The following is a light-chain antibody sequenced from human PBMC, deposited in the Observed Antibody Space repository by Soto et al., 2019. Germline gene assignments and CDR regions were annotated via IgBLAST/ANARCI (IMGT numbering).Light chain of an antibody. J-gene: IGKJ1*01. CDR3: QQHGSSPPWT. V-gene: IGKV3-20*01. Sequence: EIVLTQSPGTLSLSPGERATISCRASQSVSSSYFAWYQQKPGQAPRLLIYGASSRATGIPDRFSGSGSGTDFTLTISRLAPEDFAVYYCQQHGSSPPWTFGQGTKVEIK. CDR2: GAS. CDR1: QSVSSSY.